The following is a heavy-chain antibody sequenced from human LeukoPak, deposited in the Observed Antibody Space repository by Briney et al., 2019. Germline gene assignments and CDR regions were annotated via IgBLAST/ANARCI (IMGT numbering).Heavy chain of an antibody. CDR2: IGHEGAIK. CDR1: VFSFNTYG. CDR3: ATELNPDLAFEY. V-gene: IGHV3-30*02. D-gene: IGHD3/OR15-3a*01. Sequence: GGSLRLSCAASVFSFNTYGMHWVRQSPRKGLEWVACIGHEGAIKYYAESVKGRFTVSRDNSNNMLYLQMNSLTTEDTAVYYCATELNPDLAFEYWGQGTLVTVSS. J-gene: IGHJ4*02.